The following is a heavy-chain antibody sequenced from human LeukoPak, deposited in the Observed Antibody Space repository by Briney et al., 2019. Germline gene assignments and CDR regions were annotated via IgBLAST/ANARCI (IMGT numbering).Heavy chain of an antibody. CDR1: GFTFSSYA. D-gene: IGHD6-13*01. Sequence: GGSLRLSCSASGFTFSSYAMHWVRQAPGKGLEYVSAISSNGGSTYYADSLKGRFTISRDNSKNTLYLQMSSLRAEDTAVYYCVKDRSQQQRAFDYWGQGTLVTVSS. J-gene: IGHJ4*02. V-gene: IGHV3-64D*06. CDR2: ISSNGGST. CDR3: VKDRSQQQRAFDY.